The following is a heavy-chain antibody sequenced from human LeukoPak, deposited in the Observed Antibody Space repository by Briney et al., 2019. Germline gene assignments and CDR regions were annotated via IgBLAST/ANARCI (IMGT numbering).Heavy chain of an antibody. Sequence: SVKVSCKASGGTFSSYAISWVRQAPGQGLERMGRIIPILGIANYAQKFQGRVTITADKSTSTAYMELSSLRSEDTAVYYCATNPQEYFDYWGQGTLVTVSS. V-gene: IGHV1-69*04. CDR3: ATNPQEYFDY. CDR1: GGTFSSYA. CDR2: IIPILGIA. J-gene: IGHJ4*02.